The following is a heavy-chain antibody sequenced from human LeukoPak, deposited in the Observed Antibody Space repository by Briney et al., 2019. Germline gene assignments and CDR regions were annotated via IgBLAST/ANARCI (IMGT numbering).Heavy chain of an antibody. D-gene: IGHD1-26*01. CDR1: GYTFTNNW. Sequence: GESLKVSCKAFGYTFTNNWMHWVRQAPGQGPEWMGLISPTGGSTAYAQKFQGRVTLTRDMSTSTDYLELSSLRSEDTAVYYCARGGSYLSAFDIWGQGTMVTVSS. V-gene: IGHV1-46*01. CDR2: ISPTGGST. CDR3: ARGGSYLSAFDI. J-gene: IGHJ3*02.